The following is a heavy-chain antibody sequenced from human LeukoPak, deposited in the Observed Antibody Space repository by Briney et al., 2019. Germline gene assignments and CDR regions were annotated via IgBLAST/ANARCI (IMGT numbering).Heavy chain of an antibody. CDR1: GFTFSSYW. V-gene: IGHV3-7*01. J-gene: IGHJ3*02. CDR3: ARNVDAFDI. CDR2: IKQDGSEK. Sequence: GGSLRLSCAASGFTFSSYWMSWVRQAPGKGLEWVANIKQDGSEKYYVDSVKGRLTISRDNAKNSLFLQLNSLRAEDTAVYYCARNVDAFDIWGQGTMVTVSS.